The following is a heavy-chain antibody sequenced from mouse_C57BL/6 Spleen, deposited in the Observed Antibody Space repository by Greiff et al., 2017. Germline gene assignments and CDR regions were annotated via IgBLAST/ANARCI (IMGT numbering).Heavy chain of an antibody. CDR3: ARRVYGSSFDY. V-gene: IGHV1-64*01. D-gene: IGHD1-1*01. J-gene: IGHJ2*01. CDR2: IHPNSCST. Sequence: QVQLQQPGAELVKPGASVKLSCKASGYTFTSYWMHWVKQRPGQGLEWIGMIHPNSCSTNYNEKFKSKATLTVDKSSSTAYMQLSSLTSEDSAVYYCARRVYGSSFDYWGQGTTLTVSS. CDR1: GYTFTSYW.